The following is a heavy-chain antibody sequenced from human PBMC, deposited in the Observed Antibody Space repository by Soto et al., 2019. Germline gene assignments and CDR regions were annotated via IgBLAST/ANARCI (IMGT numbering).Heavy chain of an antibody. D-gene: IGHD6-19*01. Sequence: QVQLVQSGAEVKKPGASVKVSCKASGYTFTSYGISWVRQAPGQGLEWMGWISAYNGNTNYAQKLQGRVTMTTDTSTSTAHMELRSLRSDDTAVYYCARDPQWLVGHRDNWFDPWGQGTLVTVSS. CDR1: GYTFTSYG. V-gene: IGHV1-18*01. J-gene: IGHJ5*02. CDR3: ARDPQWLVGHRDNWFDP. CDR2: ISAYNGNT.